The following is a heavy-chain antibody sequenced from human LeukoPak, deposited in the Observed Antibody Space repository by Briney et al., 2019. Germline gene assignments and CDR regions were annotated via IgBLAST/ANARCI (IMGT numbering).Heavy chain of an antibody. CDR1: GGSISSGSYY. CDR2: IYTSGST. CDR3: ARGGRGYSGYGYYYYYYGMDV. J-gene: IGHJ6*02. D-gene: IGHD5-12*01. V-gene: IGHV4-61*02. Sequence: SQTLSLTCTVSGGSISSGSYYWSWIRQPAGKGLEWIGRIYTSGSTNYNPSLQIRVTISVYTSKNHFSLKLSSVTAADTAVYYCARGGRGYSGYGYYYYYYGMDVWGQGTTVTVSS.